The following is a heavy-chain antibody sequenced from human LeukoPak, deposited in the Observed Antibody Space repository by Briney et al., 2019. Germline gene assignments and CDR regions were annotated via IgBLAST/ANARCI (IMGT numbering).Heavy chain of an antibody. CDR1: GFTFSSYA. J-gene: IGHJ4*02. V-gene: IGHV3-23*01. D-gene: IGHD5-12*01. Sequence: GGSLRLSCAASGFTFSSYAMSWVRQAPGKGLEWVSAISGSGGTTYYADSVKGRFTISRDNSKNTLYLQMNSLRAEDTAVYYCAKDPPRRGYSASPQENWGQGTLVTVSS. CDR3: AKDPPRRGYSASPQEN. CDR2: ISGSGGTT.